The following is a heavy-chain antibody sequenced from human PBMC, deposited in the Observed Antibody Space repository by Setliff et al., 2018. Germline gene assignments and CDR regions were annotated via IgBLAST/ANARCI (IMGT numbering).Heavy chain of an antibody. Sequence: RASVKVSCKTSGYSFTSHYMHWVRQAPGQGLEWMGIINPGGLSSSSAQKFEGRVTMTRDTSTSTVYMELNSLTSDDTAVYYCARAGLAAAGRKGVFDHWGQGTLVTVSS. CDR1: GYSFTSHY. D-gene: IGHD6-25*01. V-gene: IGHV1-46*01. CDR3: ARAGLAAAGRKGVFDH. J-gene: IGHJ4*02. CDR2: INPGGLSS.